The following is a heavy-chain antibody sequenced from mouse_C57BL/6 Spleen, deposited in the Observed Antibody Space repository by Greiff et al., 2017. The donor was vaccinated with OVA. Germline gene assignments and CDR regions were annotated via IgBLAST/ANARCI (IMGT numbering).Heavy chain of an antibody. J-gene: IGHJ2*01. D-gene: IGHD1-1*01. CDR3: TRHGSSDDY. CDR1: GYTFTDYE. CDR2: IDPETGGT. V-gene: IGHV1-15*01. Sequence: VQLQQSGAELVRPGASVTLSCKASGYTFTDYEMHWVKQTPVHGLEWIGAIDPETGGTAYHPKFKGKAILTADKASSTAYLELRSLTSEDSAVYYWTRHGSSDDYWGQGTTRTVSS.